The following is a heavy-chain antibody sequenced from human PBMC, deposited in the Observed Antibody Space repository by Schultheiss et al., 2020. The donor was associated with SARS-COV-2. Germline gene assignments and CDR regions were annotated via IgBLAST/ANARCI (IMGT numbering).Heavy chain of an antibody. J-gene: IGHJ5*02. D-gene: IGHD6-13*01. CDR2: IYDSGTT. CDR3: ATQLVLGWFDP. Sequence: SETLSLTCTVSGGSISSGGYYWSWIRQPPGKGLEWVGYIYDSGTTNYNPSLKSRVTISVDTSKNQFSLKLSSVTAADTAVYYCATQLVLGWFDPWGQGTLVTVSS. CDR1: GGSISSGGYY. V-gene: IGHV4-61*08.